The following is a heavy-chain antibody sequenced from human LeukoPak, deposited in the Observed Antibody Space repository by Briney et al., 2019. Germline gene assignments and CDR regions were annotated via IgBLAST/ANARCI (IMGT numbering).Heavy chain of an antibody. CDR2: IYTSGGT. Sequence: SETLSLTCTVSGGSISSYYWSWIRQPAGKGLEWIGRIYTSGGTNYNPSLKSRVTMSVDTSKNQFSLKLSSVTAADTAVYYCARVFGGWSNDAFDIWGQGTMVTVSS. J-gene: IGHJ3*02. CDR3: ARVFGGWSNDAFDI. D-gene: IGHD3-3*01. CDR1: GGSISSYY. V-gene: IGHV4-4*07.